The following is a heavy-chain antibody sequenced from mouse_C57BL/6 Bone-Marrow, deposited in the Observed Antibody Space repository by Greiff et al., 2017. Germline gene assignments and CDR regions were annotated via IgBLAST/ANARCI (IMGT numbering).Heavy chain of an antibody. CDR2: IYPRSGNT. V-gene: IGHV1-81*01. Sequence: QVQLKQSGAELARPGASVKLSCKASGYTFTSYGISWVKQRTGQGLEWIGEIYPRSGNTYYNEKFKGKDTLTADKSSSTAYMEIRTLASEDSAVYFCARSYDGYYQYYLDYWGQGTTLTVSS. D-gene: IGHD2-3*01. J-gene: IGHJ2*01. CDR1: GYTFTSYG. CDR3: ARSYDGYYQYYLDY.